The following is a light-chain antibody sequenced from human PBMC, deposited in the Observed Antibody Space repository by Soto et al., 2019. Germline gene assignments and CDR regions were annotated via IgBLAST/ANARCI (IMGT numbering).Light chain of an antibody. CDR2: VSS. V-gene: IGKV1-39*01. CDR1: QTNRRY. J-gene: IGKJ2*03. Sequence: DIQMTQSPSSLSASVGDRVTITCRASQTNRRYLNWYQQKVGKAPQVLISVSSSLQSGVPPRFSGSGSGTDFTLTISSLQPEDFATYYCQQSYTTPYSFGRGIKLEI. CDR3: QQSYTTPYS.